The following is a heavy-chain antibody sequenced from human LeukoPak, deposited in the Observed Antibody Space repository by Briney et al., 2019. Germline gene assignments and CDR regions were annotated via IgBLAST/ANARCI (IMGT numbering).Heavy chain of an antibody. J-gene: IGHJ4*02. Sequence: GGSLRLSCAASGFTFDDYGMSWVRQAPGKGLEWVSGINWNGGSTGYADSVKGRFTIPRDNAKNSLYLQMNSLRAEDTALYHCARDLDYGLDYWGQGTLVTVSS. CDR1: GFTFDDYG. D-gene: IGHD4-17*01. CDR2: INWNGGST. V-gene: IGHV3-20*01. CDR3: ARDLDYGLDY.